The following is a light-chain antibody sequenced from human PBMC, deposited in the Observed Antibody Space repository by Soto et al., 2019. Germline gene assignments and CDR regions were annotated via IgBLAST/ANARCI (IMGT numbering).Light chain of an antibody. CDR2: EVS. V-gene: IGLV2-14*01. CDR3: NSYTNNNTFV. CDR1: SSDVGGYNY. Sequence: QYVLTQPASESGSPGQSITICCTGNSSDVGGYNYVSWFQQHPGKAPKLMIYEVSNRPSGVSNRFSGSRSGNTASLTISGLQSEDEAEYYCNSYTNNNTFVFGTGTKLTVL. J-gene: IGLJ1*01.